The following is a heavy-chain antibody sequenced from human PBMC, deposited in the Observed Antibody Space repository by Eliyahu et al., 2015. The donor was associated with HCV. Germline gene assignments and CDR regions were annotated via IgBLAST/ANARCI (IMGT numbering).Heavy chain of an antibody. J-gene: IGHJ3*02. CDR2: IDWDDDK. CDR1: GFSLSTSGMR. V-gene: IGHV2-70*04. CDR3: AQGGYAAFDI. D-gene: IGHD5-12*01. Sequence: QVTLKESGPALVKPTQTLTLTCTFSGFSLSTSGMRVSWIRQPPGKALEWLARIDWDDDKFYSTSLKTRLTISKDTSKNQVVLTMTNMDPVDTATYYCAQGGYAAFDIWGRGTKVTVSS.